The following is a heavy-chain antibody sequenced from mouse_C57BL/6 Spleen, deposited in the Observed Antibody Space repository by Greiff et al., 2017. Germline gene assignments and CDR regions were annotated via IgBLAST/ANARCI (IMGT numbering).Heavy chain of an antibody. V-gene: IGHV1-81*01. CDR1: GYTFTSYG. Sequence: QVQLKQSGAELARPGASVKLSCKASGYTFTSYGISWVKQSTGQGLAWIGEIYPRSGNTYYNEKFKGKATLTAAKSSSTASMELRSLTSEDSAVYFWARRGGSSDAMDYGGQGTSVTVSA. CDR3: ARRGGSSDAMDY. CDR2: IYPRSGNT. D-gene: IGHD1-1*01. J-gene: IGHJ4*01.